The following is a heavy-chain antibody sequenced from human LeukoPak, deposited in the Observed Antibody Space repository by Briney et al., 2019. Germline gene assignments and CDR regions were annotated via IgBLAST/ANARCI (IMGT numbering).Heavy chain of an antibody. V-gene: IGHV3-49*04. Sequence: GGSLRLSCAASGFTFGDYYMSWVRQAPGKGLEWVGFIRSRAYGATTEYAASVKGRFTISRDDSKSIAYLQMNSLKTEDTAVYYCSRADYYGSGSPISLDVWGKGTTVTVS. D-gene: IGHD3-10*01. J-gene: IGHJ6*03. CDR2: IRSRAYGATT. CDR3: SRADYYGSGSPISLDV. CDR1: GFTFGDYY.